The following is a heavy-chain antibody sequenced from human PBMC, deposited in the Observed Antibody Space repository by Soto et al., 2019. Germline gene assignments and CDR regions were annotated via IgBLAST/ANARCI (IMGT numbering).Heavy chain of an antibody. V-gene: IGHV3-23*05. CDR3: AKGLINGRWYAED. CDR1: GFTFSSCV. J-gene: IGHJ4*02. CDR2: ITNSDTGT. D-gene: IGHD6-13*01. Sequence: VHLLESGGGLVHPGESLRLSCGASGFTFSSCVMTWVRQAPGRGLEWVSCITNSDTGTYYADSVKGRFTISRDNSKNTMYLQMNNLRAEDTGVYYCAKGLINGRWYAEDWGQGTLVTVSS.